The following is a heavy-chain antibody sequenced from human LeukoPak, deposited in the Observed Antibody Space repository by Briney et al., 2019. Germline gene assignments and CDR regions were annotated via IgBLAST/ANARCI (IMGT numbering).Heavy chain of an antibody. CDR1: GFTVSSNY. CDR3: ARDRGTIGPHPLHY. J-gene: IGHJ4*02. D-gene: IGHD1-14*01. CDR2: IYSGGST. V-gene: IGHV3-53*01. Sequence: PGGSLRLSCAASGFTVSSNYMSWVRQAPGKGLEWVSVIYSGGSTYYADFVKGRFTISRDNSKNTLYLQMNSLRAEDTAVYYCARDRGTIGPHPLHYWGQGTLVTVSS.